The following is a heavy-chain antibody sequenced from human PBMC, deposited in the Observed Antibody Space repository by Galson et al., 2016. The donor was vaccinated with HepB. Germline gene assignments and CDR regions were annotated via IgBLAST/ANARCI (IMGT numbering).Heavy chain of an antibody. D-gene: IGHD3-10*01. CDR1: GYTLTELS. CDR3: ATPPAMVRGVIITAVSFFDY. V-gene: IGHV1-24*01. Sequence: SVKVSCKVSGYTLTELSMHWVRQAPGKGLEWMGGFDPEDGETIYAQKFQGRVTMTEDTSTDTAYMELSSLRSEDTAVYYCATPPAMVRGVIITAVSFFDYWGQGTLVTVSS. J-gene: IGHJ4*02. CDR2: FDPEDGET.